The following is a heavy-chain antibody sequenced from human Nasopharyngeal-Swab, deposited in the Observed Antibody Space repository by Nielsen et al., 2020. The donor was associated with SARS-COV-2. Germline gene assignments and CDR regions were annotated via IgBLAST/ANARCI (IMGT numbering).Heavy chain of an antibody. Sequence: SETLSLTCAVFGGSFSDNYWNWVRQSPGKGLEWIGEISHSGVTNYKSSLKSRVIMSVDTSKNQFSLKLSSVTAADTAVYYCARHLRRWLQLRPDAFGIWGQGTMVTVSS. CDR3: ARHLRRWLQLRPDAFGI. V-gene: IGHV4-34*01. CDR2: ISHSGVT. D-gene: IGHD5-24*01. CDR1: GGSFSDNY. J-gene: IGHJ3*02.